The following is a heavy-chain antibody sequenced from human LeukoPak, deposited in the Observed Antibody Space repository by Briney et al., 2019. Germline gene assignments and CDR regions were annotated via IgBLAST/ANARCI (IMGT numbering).Heavy chain of an antibody. CDR1: GFTFSNYG. CDR3: ARDETVTTWFDY. Sequence: EGSLRLSCAASGFTFSNYGVSWVRQAPGKGLEWVSGIRSAVDTTHYADSVKGRFIISRDNSKNTLYLQMNSLRAEDTAVYYCARDETVTTWFDYWGQGTLVTVSS. V-gene: IGHV3-23*01. J-gene: IGHJ4*02. CDR2: IRSAVDTT. D-gene: IGHD4-17*01.